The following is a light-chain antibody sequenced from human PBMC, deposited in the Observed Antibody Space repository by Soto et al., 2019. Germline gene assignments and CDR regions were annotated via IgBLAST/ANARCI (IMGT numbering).Light chain of an antibody. Sequence: EIVLTQSPGTLSLSPGERATLCCRASQSVSSRLAWYQQKPGQAPRLLISGASSRATGIPDRFSGSGSATDFTLTISRLEPEDFALYYCQQYGSSPITFGQGTRLEIK. CDR1: QSVSSR. V-gene: IGKV3-20*01. CDR3: QQYGSSPIT. CDR2: GAS. J-gene: IGKJ5*01.